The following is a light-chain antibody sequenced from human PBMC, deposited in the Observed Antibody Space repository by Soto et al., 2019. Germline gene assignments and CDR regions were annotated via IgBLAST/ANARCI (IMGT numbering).Light chain of an antibody. V-gene: IGKV3-11*01. J-gene: IGKJ5*01. CDR3: HKRNK. CDR1: QSVTTR. CDR2: DAS. Sequence: IVLTQSPGTLSLSPGERVTLSCRASQSVTTRLAWYQHKPGQAPRLLIYDASNRVTGIPARFSGSRSGTDFTLTISRLEPEDFAVYFCHKRNKFGQGTRLENK.